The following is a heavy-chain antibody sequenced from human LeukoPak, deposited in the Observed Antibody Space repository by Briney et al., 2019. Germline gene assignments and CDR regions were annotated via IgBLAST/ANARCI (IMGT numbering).Heavy chain of an antibody. CDR1: GFTFSSYA. V-gene: IGHV3-30*04. CDR2: ISYDGSNK. D-gene: IGHD6-19*01. CDR3: ARTTSSGWYYFDY. J-gene: IGHJ4*02. Sequence: PGGSLRLSCVASGFTFSSYAMHWVRQAPGKGLEWVAVISYDGSNKYYADSVKGRFTISRDNSKNTLYLQMNSLRAEDTAVYYCARTTSSGWYYFDYWGQGTLVTVSS.